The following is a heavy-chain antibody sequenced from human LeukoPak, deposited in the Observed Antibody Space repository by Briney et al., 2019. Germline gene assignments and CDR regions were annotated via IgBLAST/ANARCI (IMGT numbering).Heavy chain of an antibody. CDR1: GFTFSSYA. D-gene: IGHD6-19*01. CDR3: AKDLEGGSGWLISAFDI. V-gene: IGHV3-23*01. CDR2: ISGSGGST. J-gene: IGHJ3*02. Sequence: GGSLRLSCAASGFTFSSYAMSWVRQAPGKGLEWVSAISGSGGSTYYADSVKGRFTISRDNSKNTLCLQMNSLRAEDTAVYYCAKDLEGGSGWLISAFDIWGQGTMVTVSS.